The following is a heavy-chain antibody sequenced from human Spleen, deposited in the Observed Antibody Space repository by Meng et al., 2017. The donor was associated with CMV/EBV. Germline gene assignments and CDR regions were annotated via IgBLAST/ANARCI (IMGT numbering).Heavy chain of an antibody. D-gene: IGHD2-2*01. V-gene: IGHV3-23*01. J-gene: IGHJ3*02. CDR3: AKELGSSTAFDI. CDR1: GFTFSSYA. Sequence: GESLKISCAASGFTFSSYAMSWVRQAPGKGLEWVSAISGSGGTIYYADSVKGRFTISRDNSRNTLYLQINSLRAEDTAVYNCAKELGSSTAFDIWGQGTMVTVSS. CDR2: ISGSGGTI.